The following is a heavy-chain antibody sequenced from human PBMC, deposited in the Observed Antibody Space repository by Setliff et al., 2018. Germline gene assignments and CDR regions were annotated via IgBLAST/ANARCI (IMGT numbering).Heavy chain of an antibody. J-gene: IGHJ4*02. V-gene: IGHV4-34*01. CDR3: RFWSGYYKNDY. CDR1: GGSFSDYY. CDR2: INHSGST. Sequence: LSLTCTVYGGSFSDYYWGWVRQPPGKGLEWIGEINHSGSTNYIPSLKSRLTISVDTSKNRFSLKLSSVTAADTAMYYCRFWSGYYKNDYWGQGTLVTVSS. D-gene: IGHD3-3*01.